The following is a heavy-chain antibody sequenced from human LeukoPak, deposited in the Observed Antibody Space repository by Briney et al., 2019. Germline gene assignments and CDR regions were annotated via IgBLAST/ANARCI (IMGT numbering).Heavy chain of an antibody. CDR1: GFTFSSYS. CDR3: ARELNGAFDP. D-gene: IGHD1-1*01. Sequence: GGSLRLSCAASGFTFSSYSMNWVRQAPGKGLEWVSSISSSSSYIYYADSVKGRFTISRDNAKNSLYLQMNSLRAEDAAVYYCARELNGAFDPWGQGTLVTVSS. CDR2: ISSSSSYI. V-gene: IGHV3-21*01. J-gene: IGHJ5*02.